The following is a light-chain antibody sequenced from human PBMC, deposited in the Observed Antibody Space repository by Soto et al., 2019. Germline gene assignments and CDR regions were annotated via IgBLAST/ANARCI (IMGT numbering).Light chain of an antibody. CDR1: ESISSKS. CDR3: QQYGSSPYT. CDR2: GTF. J-gene: IGKJ2*01. V-gene: IGKV3-20*01. Sequence: EIVLTQSPGTLSLSPGERATLSCRAIESISSKSLAWYQQKPGQAPRLLIYGTFNRATGIPDRFSGSGSGTDFTLTISRLEPEDFAVYFCQQYGSSPYTFGQGTKREI.